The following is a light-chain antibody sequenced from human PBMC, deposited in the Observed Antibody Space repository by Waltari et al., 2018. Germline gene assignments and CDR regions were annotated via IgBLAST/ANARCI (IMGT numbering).Light chain of an antibody. J-gene: IGKJ4*01. CDR2: DVS. V-gene: IGKV3-11*01. CDR3: QQRRNWPT. Sequence: EIVLTQSPATLSLSPGERAPLSCRPSQIVSTFLAWYQQKPGPSPRLLIYDVSFRATGIPIRFSGSGSETDFTLTISSLEPEDFAVYYCQQRRNWPTFGGGTKVEVK. CDR1: QIVSTF.